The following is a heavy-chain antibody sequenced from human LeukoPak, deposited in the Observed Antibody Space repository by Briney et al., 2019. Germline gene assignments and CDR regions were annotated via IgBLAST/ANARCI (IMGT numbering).Heavy chain of an antibody. J-gene: IGHJ6*02. Sequence: QPGRSLRLSCAASGFTFSSYAMHSVRQAPGKGLEWVAVISYDGSNKHYADSVKGRFTISRENSKNTLYLQMNSLRAEDTAVYYCARPYNWNDYYGMDVWGQGTTVTVSS. CDR2: ISYDGSNK. D-gene: IGHD1-1*01. CDR1: GFTFSSYA. CDR3: ARPYNWNDYYGMDV. V-gene: IGHV3-30-3*01.